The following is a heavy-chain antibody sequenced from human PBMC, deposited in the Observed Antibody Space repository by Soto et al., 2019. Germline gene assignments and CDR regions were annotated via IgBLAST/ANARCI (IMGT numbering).Heavy chain of an antibody. CDR3: GKSPAFYYYTMDV. V-gene: IGHV3-23*01. Sequence: GGSLRLSCAASGFTFSGYAMTWVRQAPGKGLEWVSSITGSGTSTYYADSVKGRFSISRDNSKNTVSLQMNSLRAAATAVYYCGKSPAFYYYTMDVWGQGTTVTVSS. J-gene: IGHJ6*02. CDR2: ITGSGTST. CDR1: GFTFSGYA.